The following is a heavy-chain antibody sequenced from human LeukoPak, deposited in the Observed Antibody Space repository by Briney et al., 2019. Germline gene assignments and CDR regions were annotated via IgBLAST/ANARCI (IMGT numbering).Heavy chain of an antibody. J-gene: IGHJ5*02. CDR2: ISTYNGNT. Sequence: GAPVKVSCTASDYTFTKYGLSWVRQTPGQGLEWMGWISTYNGNTIYAQNLQGRVTMTTDTSTSTAYMELRSLRSDDTAVYYCARTPRYDFWSGYSNWFDPWGQETLVTVSS. V-gene: IGHV1-18*01. D-gene: IGHD3-3*01. CDR1: DYTFTKYG. CDR3: ARTPRYDFWSGYSNWFDP.